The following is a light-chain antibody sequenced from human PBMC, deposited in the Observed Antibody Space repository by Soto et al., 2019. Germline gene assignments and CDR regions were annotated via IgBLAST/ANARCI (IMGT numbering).Light chain of an antibody. J-gene: IGKJ1*01. CDR3: QQSYSTPSIT. V-gene: IGKV1-39*01. CDR1: QSVSTR. Sequence: DIQMTQSPSSLAASVGDRVTIICRGSQSVSTRLAWYQQKPGKAPKLLIYAASSLQSGVPSRFSGSGSGTDFTLTISSLQPEDFATYYCQQSYSTPSITFGQGTKVDIK. CDR2: AAS.